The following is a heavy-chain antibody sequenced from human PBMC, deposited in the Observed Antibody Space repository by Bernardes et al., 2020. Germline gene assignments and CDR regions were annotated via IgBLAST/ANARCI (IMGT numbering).Heavy chain of an antibody. CDR3: AHRLTAWSLNY. J-gene: IGHJ4*02. V-gene: IGHV2-5*01. CDR2: IFWNDDK. CDR1: GFSLSPTGVG. D-gene: IGHD2-21*02. Sequence: SRTTPLKPTLTITLACTLSGFSLSPTGVGVGWLRQPPGEALEWLALIFWNDDKRYSPSLQSRLTITKDTSKNQVVLTMTNMDPVDTATYYCAHRLTAWSLNYWGQGAQVTVSS.